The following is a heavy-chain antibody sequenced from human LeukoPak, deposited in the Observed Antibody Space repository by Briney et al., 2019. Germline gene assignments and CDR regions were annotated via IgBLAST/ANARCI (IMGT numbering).Heavy chain of an antibody. CDR3: ARGGYDYVWGSYRPNWFDP. V-gene: IGHV4-34*01. CDR1: GGSFSGYY. CDR2: INHSGST. Sequence: SETLSLTCAVYGGSFSGYYWSWIRQPPGKGLEWIGEINHSGSTNYNPSLKSRVTISVDTSKNQFSLKLGSVTAADTAVYYCARGGYDYVWGSYRPNWFDPWGQGTLVTVSS. J-gene: IGHJ5*02. D-gene: IGHD3-16*02.